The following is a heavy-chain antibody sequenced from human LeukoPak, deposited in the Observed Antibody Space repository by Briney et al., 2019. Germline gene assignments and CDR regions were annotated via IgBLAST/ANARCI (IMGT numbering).Heavy chain of an antibody. CDR2: INWNGGST. V-gene: IGHV3-20*04. J-gene: IGHJ4*02. Sequence: GGSLRLSCAASGFTFDDYGMSWVRQAPGKGLEWVSGINWNGGSTGYADSVKGRFTVSRDNAKNSLYLQMNSLRAEDTALYYCARGGYSSWTFDYWGQGTLVTVSS. CDR1: GFTFDDYG. D-gene: IGHD6-13*01. CDR3: ARGGYSSWTFDY.